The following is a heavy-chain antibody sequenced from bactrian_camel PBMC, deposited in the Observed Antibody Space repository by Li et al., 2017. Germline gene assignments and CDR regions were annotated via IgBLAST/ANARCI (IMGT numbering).Heavy chain of an antibody. CDR1: GATTNNYY. Sequence: HVQLVESGGGLVQPGGFLRLSCAFSGATTNNYYMTWIRQAPGKGLEWVSAIYDNRFTYYADSVKGRFTISRDNAKNTLWLQMNSLKTEDTAVYYCATNRWNLGTSFPHWGQGTQVTVS. CDR3: ATNRWNLGTSFPH. V-gene: IGHV3-2*01. D-gene: IGHD1*01. CDR2: IYDNRFT. J-gene: IGHJ4*01.